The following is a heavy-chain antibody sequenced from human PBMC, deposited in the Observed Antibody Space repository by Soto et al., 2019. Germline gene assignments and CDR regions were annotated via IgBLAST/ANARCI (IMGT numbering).Heavy chain of an antibody. Sequence: QVQLVQSGAEEKKPGASVKVSCKASGYTFTSYAMHWVRQAPGQRLEWMGWINAGNGNTKYSQKFQGRVTITRDTXXSTAYMELSSLRSEDTAVYYCARSGRAVAGLGFDYWGQGTLVTVSS. J-gene: IGHJ4*02. CDR2: INAGNGNT. CDR1: GYTFTSYA. D-gene: IGHD6-19*01. CDR3: ARSGRAVAGLGFDY. V-gene: IGHV1-3*05.